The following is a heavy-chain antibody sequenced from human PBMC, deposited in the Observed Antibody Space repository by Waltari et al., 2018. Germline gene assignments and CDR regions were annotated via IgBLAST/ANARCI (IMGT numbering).Heavy chain of an antibody. D-gene: IGHD3-3*01. Sequence: QVQLVQSGAEVKKPGSSVKVSCKASGGTFNNYAISWVRQAPGQGLEWMGRIIPMFGSANHAQKFQDRVTITADKSTSTAYMELSSLRSEDTAVYYCAIPNTGFWSGQDYWGQGTLVTVSS. CDR2: IIPMFGSA. CDR1: GGTFNNYA. J-gene: IGHJ4*02. V-gene: IGHV1-69*08. CDR3: AIPNTGFWSGQDY.